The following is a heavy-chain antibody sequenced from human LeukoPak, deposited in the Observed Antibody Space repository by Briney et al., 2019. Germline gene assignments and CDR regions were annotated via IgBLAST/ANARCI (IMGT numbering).Heavy chain of an antibody. D-gene: IGHD3-16*01. Sequence: GGSLRLSCAASGFTFSSYAMSWVRQAPGKGLEWVSAIIGSGGSAYSADSVKGRFTISRDNSKNTLYLQMNSLRAEDTAVYYCAKSNIMITFGGVTAQYYFDYWGQGTLVTVSS. J-gene: IGHJ4*02. CDR3: AKSNIMITFGGVTAQYYFDY. CDR1: GFTFSSYA. CDR2: IIGSGGSA. V-gene: IGHV3-23*01.